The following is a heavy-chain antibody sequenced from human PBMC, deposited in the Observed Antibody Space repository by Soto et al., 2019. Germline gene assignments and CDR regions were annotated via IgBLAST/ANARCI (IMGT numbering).Heavy chain of an antibody. V-gene: IGHV4-4*02. J-gene: IGHJ4*02. D-gene: IGHD2-2*01. CDR1: GGSISSSNW. Sequence: SETLSLTCAVSGGSISSSNWWSWVRQPPGKGLEWIGEIYHGGSTNYNPSLKSRVTISVDKSKNQFSLKLSSVTAADTAVYYCARVNSMRASFDYWGQGTLVTVSS. CDR3: ARVNSMRASFDY. CDR2: IYHGGST.